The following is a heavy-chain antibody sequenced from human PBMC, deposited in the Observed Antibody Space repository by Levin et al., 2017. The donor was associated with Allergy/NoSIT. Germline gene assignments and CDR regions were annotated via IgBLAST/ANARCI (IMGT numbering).Heavy chain of an antibody. CDR2: IYYSGST. CDR1: GGSISSYY. J-gene: IGHJ5*02. CDR3: ARYRDFWSGYYNWFDP. V-gene: IGHV4-59*01. D-gene: IGHD3-3*01. Sequence: PSETLSLTCTVSGGSISSYYWSWIRQPPGKGLEWIGYIYYSGSTNYNPSLKSRVTISVDTSKNQFSLKLSSVTAADTAVYYCARYRDFWSGYYNWFDPWGQGTLVTVSS.